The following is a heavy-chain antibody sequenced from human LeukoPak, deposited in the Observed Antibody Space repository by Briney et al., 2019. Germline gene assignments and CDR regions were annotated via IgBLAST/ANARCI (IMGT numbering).Heavy chain of an antibody. J-gene: IGHJ4*02. CDR1: GYTFTTYS. CDR2: ISTYDDNI. Sequence: ASVKVSCKASGYTFTTYSLSLVRQPPGQGLEWLGWISTYDDNIKYAQSLQGRLTLTIDTSTSTAYMELRSLTSDDTAVYYCARETYSNILTGTDYWGPGTLVTVSS. CDR3: ARETYSNILTGTDY. D-gene: IGHD3-9*01. V-gene: IGHV1-18*01.